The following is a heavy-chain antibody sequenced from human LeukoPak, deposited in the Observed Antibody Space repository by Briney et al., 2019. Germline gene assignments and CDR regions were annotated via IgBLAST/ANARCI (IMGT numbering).Heavy chain of an antibody. V-gene: IGHV1-2*02. CDR1: GYIFTSYG. J-gene: IGHJ4*02. CDR2: INPNSGGT. Sequence: GASVKVSCKASGYIFTSYGISWVRQAPGQGLEWMGWINPNSGGTNYAQKFQGRVIMTRDTSISTAYMELSRLGSDDTAVYYCARGGSTDSIHSCGGNCYFLDYWGQGTLVTVSS. CDR3: ARGGSTDSIHSCGGNCYFLDY. D-gene: IGHD2-21*02.